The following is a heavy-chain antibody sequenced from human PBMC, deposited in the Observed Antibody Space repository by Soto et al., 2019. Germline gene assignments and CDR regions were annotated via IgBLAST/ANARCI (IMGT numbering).Heavy chain of an antibody. Sequence: GGSLRLSCAASGFTVSSNYMSWVRQAPGKGLEWVSVIYSGGSTYYADSVKGRFTISRDNSKNTLYLQMNSLRAEDTAMYYRSRARTSLGYCSGGSCYEDAFDIWGQGTMVTVSS. CDR2: IYSGGST. V-gene: IGHV3-66*01. J-gene: IGHJ3*02. D-gene: IGHD2-15*01. CDR3: SRARTSLGYCSGGSCYEDAFDI. CDR1: GFTVSSNY.